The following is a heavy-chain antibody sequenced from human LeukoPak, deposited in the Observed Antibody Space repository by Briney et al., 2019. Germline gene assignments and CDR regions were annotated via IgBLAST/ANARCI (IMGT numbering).Heavy chain of an antibody. CDR1: GFTFSSYW. J-gene: IGHJ4*02. CDR3: ARVTDYDFWSGYYYFDY. CDR2: IKQDGSEK. D-gene: IGHD3-3*01. Sequence: AGGSLRLSCGASGFTFSSYWMSWVRQAPGKGLEWVANIKQDGSEKYYVDSVKGRFTISRDNAKNSLYLQMNSLRAEDTAVYYCARVTDYDFWSGYYYFDYWGQGTLVTVSS. V-gene: IGHV3-7*01.